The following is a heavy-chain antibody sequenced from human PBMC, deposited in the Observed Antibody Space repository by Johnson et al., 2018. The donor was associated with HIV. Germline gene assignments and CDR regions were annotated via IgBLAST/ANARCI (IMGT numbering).Heavy chain of an antibody. CDR1: GFTFSSYA. V-gene: IGHV3-30*04. CDR2: ISYDGSNK. D-gene: IGHD6-6*01. Sequence: QVQLVESGGGVVQPGRSLRLSCAASGFTFSSYAMHWVRQAPGKGLEWVAVISYDGSNKYYADSVKGRFTISRDNSKNTTYLQMNSLRAEDTAVYYCAKAFEYSSSSMAFDIWGQGTMVTVSS. CDR3: AKAFEYSSSSMAFDI. J-gene: IGHJ3*02.